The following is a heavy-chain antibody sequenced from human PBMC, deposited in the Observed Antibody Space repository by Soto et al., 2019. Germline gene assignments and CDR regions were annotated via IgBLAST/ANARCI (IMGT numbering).Heavy chain of an antibody. CDR3: ARTWLAGGTPADAFDI. D-gene: IGHD2-15*01. V-gene: IGHV4-38-2*01. J-gene: IGHJ3*02. CDR1: ASSISSAYF. CDR2: IFHTGGT. Sequence: SETLSLTCAVSASSISSAYFWGWIRQPPGKGLEWIATIFHTGGTYYNPSLKSRVTISVDTSNNQFSLRLNSVTAADTALYFCARTWLAGGTPADAFDIWGQGTMVTGSS.